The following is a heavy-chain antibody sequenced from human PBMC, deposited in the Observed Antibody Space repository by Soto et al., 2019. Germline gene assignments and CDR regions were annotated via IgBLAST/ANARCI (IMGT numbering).Heavy chain of an antibody. CDR1: GGTFSTYA. CDR3: ASGIQLCLRRINNGYSG. Sequence: QVQLVQSGAEVKKPESSVKVSCKAPGGTFSTYAISWVRQAPGQGLEWMGGIIPMFGTANYAQRFQDRVTITADESTNTVYMELSSLRSEDTAVYFFASGIQLCLRRINNGYSGWGQGTLVTVSS. CDR2: IIPMFGTA. D-gene: IGHD5-18*01. V-gene: IGHV1-69*12. J-gene: IGHJ4*02.